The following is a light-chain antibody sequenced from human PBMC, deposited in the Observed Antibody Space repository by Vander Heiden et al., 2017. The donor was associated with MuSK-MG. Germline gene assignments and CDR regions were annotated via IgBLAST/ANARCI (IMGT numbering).Light chain of an antibody. CDR2: DAS. CDR1: QSVINSY. CDR3: QQYGSSPFT. V-gene: IGKV3-20*01. Sequence: ELVLTQSPGTLSLSPGERATLSCRASQSVINSYLAWYQQKPGQAPSLLIYDASSRATGIPDRFGGSGSGTDFTLTISRLEPEDFVLYYCQQYGSSPFTFGGGTKVEIK. J-gene: IGKJ4*01.